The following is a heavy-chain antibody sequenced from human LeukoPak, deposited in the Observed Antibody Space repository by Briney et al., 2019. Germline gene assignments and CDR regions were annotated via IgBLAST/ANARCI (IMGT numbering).Heavy chain of an antibody. CDR3: AKTPIFGVVISESRFDP. CDR1: GFTFSSYA. D-gene: IGHD3-3*01. J-gene: IGHJ5*02. V-gene: IGHV3-23*01. Sequence: GGSLRLSCAASGFTFSSYAMSWVRQAPGKGLEWVSAIRGSGGSTYYADSVKGRFTISRDNSKNTLYLQMNSLRAEDTAVYYCAKTPIFGVVISESRFDPWGQGTLVTVSS. CDR2: IRGSGGST.